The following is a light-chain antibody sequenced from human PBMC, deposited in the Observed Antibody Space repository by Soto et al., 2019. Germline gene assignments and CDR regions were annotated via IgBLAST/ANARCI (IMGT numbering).Light chain of an antibody. V-gene: IGKV1-39*01. CDR3: QQSYSTLPYT. CDR1: RNISSD. J-gene: IGKJ2*01. Sequence: IQMTQSPSSLSASVGDRVTLTCRASRNISSDLNWYQQKPGKAPKLLIYRASTLQNGVPSRFSGSGSATDFTLTIITLQPEDFATYSCQQSYSTLPYTFGQGTKVEIK. CDR2: RAS.